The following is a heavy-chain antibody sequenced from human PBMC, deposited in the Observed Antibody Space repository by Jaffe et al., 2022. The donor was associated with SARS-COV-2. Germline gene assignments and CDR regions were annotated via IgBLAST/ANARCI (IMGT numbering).Heavy chain of an antibody. CDR2: INHSGST. CDR1: GGSFSGYY. Sequence: QVQLQQWGAGLLKPSETLSLTCAVYGGSFSGYYWSWIRQPPGKGLEWIGEINHSGSTNYNPSLKSRVTISVDTSKNQFSLKLSSVTAADTAVYYCARVGPLGYCSSTSCYQFPFDYWGQGTLVTVSS. V-gene: IGHV4-34*01. D-gene: IGHD2-2*01. CDR3: ARVGPLGYCSSTSCYQFPFDY. J-gene: IGHJ4*02.